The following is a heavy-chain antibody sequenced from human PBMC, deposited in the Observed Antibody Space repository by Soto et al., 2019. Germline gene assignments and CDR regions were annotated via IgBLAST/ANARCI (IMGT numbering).Heavy chain of an antibody. CDR3: AKDRGRPDAFNI. CDR2: IDNGGTNT. Sequence: GGALRVSGAGSVYNFVGLWMHWVRQAPGKGLVWVSRIDNGGTNTVYADAVKGRFTISRDNAKNTLYLQMNSLRAEDTAVYYCAKDRGRPDAFNIWGQGTMVTVS. J-gene: IGHJ3*02. D-gene: IGHD3-10*01. CDR1: VYNFVGLW. V-gene: IGHV3-74*01.